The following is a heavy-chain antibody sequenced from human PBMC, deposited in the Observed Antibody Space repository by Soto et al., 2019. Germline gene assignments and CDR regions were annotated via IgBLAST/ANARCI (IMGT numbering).Heavy chain of an antibody. CDR1: GFTFSSYA. J-gene: IGHJ4*02. CDR2: ISGSGGST. Sequence: GGSLRLSCAASGFTFSSYAMSWVRQGPGKGLEWVSAISGSGGSTYYADSVKGRFTISRDNSKNTLYLQMNSLRAEDTAVYYCAKAVFDIQLWLYGYWGQGTLVTVS. V-gene: IGHV3-23*01. CDR3: AKAVFDIQLWLYGY. D-gene: IGHD5-18*01.